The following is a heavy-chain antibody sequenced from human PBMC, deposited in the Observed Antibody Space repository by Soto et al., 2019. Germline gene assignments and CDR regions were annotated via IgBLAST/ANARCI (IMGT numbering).Heavy chain of an antibody. Sequence: GSLRLSCAASGFPFSSYAMHWVRQAPGKGLEWVAVISYDGSNKYYADSVKGRFTISRDNSKNTLYLQMNSLRAEDTAVYYCATQDIAARLQFDPWGQGTLVTVSS. J-gene: IGHJ5*02. CDR1: GFPFSSYA. CDR2: ISYDGSNK. CDR3: ATQDIAARLQFDP. V-gene: IGHV3-30-3*01. D-gene: IGHD6-6*01.